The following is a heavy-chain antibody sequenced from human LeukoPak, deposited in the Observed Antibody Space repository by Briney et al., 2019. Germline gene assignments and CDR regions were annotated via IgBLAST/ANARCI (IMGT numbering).Heavy chain of an antibody. CDR2: FGPEDGET. D-gene: IGHD1-26*01. CDR3: ATGYSGSYYSDY. Sequence: ASVKVSCKVSGYTLTELSMHWVRQAPGKGLEWMGGFGPEDGETIYAQKFQGRVTMTEDTSTDTAYMELSSLRSEDTAVYYCATGYSGSYYSDYWGQGTLVTVSS. CDR1: GYTLTELS. V-gene: IGHV1-24*01. J-gene: IGHJ4*02.